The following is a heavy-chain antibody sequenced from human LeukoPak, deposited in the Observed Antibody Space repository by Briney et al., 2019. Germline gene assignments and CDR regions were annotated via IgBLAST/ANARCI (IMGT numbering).Heavy chain of an antibody. CDR1: GFTFSGSA. V-gene: IGHV3-73*01. CDR2: IRSKANSYAT. Sequence: GGSLRLSCAASGFTFSGSAMHWVRQASGKGLEWVGRIRSKANSYATAYAASVKGRFTISRDDSKNTTYLQMNSLKTEDTAVYYCTSRPLLSYYGSGRTRSDYWGQGTLVTVSP. D-gene: IGHD3-10*01. CDR3: TSRPLLSYYGSGRTRSDY. J-gene: IGHJ4*02.